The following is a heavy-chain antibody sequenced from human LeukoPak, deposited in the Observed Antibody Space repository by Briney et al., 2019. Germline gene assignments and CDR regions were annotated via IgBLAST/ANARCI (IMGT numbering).Heavy chain of an antibody. D-gene: IGHD3-22*01. CDR3: ATLDSYDDNSGRPLVPD. V-gene: IGHV1-24*01. J-gene: IGHJ4*02. CDR2: FNREDDEA. Sequence: ASVKVSCNISGYTLTDFSMHWVRQAPGKGLEWMGGFNREDDEAIYAPHFQGRVTVTEDTSTDTAYMELSSLRSEDTAVYYCATLDSYDDNSGRPLVPDWGQGTLVTVSS. CDR1: GYTLTDFS.